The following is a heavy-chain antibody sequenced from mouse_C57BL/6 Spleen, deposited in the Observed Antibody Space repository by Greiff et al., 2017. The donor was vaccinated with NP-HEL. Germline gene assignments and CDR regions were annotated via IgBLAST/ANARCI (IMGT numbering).Heavy chain of an antibody. D-gene: IGHD4-1*01. CDR3: ARAGIGDWYFDV. CDR2: IYPGDGDT. V-gene: IGHV1-80*01. Sequence: VQLQQSGAELVKPGASVKISCKASGYAFSSYWMNWVKQRPGKGLEWIGQIYPGDGDTNYNGKFKGKATLTADKSSSTAYMQLSSLTSEDSAVYFCARAGIGDWYFDVWGTGTTVTVSS. CDR1: GYAFSSYW. J-gene: IGHJ1*03.